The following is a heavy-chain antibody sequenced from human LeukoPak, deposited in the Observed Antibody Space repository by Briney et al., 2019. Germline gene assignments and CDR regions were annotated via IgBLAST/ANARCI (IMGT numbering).Heavy chain of an antibody. V-gene: IGHV3-15*01. D-gene: IGHD3-10*01. CDR1: GFTFSNAW. J-gene: IGHJ4*02. CDR2: IKSKTDGGTT. Sequence: GGSLRLSRAASGFTFSNAWMSWVRQAPGKGLEWVGRIKSKTDGGTTDYAAPVKGRFTISRDDSKNTLYLQMNSLKTEDTAVYYCTTLRFGEFIDYWGQGTLVTVSS. CDR3: TTLRFGEFIDY.